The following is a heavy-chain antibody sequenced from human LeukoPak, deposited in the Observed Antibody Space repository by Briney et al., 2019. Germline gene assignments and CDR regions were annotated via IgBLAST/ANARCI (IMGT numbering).Heavy chain of an antibody. J-gene: IGHJ4*02. CDR1: GDSINSAYY. V-gene: IGHV4-38-2*02. CDR2: IHHSGST. CDR3: ARADSSGRDY. D-gene: IGHD3-22*01. Sequence: PSETLSLTCTVSGDSINSAYYWGWIRQPPGKGLGWIGSIHHSGSTYDNPSLKSRVTISVDTSKNQFSLKLSSVTAADTAVYYCARADSSGRDYWGQGTLVTVSS.